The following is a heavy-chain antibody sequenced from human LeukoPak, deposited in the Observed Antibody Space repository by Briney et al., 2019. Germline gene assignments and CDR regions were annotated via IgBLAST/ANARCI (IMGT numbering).Heavy chain of an antibody. CDR2: VTWNSGSR. Sequence: GRSLRLSCAASGFTFDDYAMHWVRQVPGKGLEWVSGVTWNSGSRGYADSVKGRFTISRDNAKNSLYLQMNSLSPEDTALYYCAKEAGRDDFWDYFDCWGQGTLVTVSS. V-gene: IGHV3-9*01. J-gene: IGHJ4*02. CDR1: GFTFDDYA. CDR3: AKEAGRDDFWDYFDC. D-gene: IGHD5-24*01.